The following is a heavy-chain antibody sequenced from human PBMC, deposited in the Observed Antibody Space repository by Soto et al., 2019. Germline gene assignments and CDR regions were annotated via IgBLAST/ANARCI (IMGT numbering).Heavy chain of an antibody. CDR2: ILSNDEK. D-gene: IGHD3-10*01. CDR3: ARIIGPEALWFGAPSGMDV. CDR1: GFSLSNARMG. J-gene: IGHJ6*02. Sequence: QVTLKESGPVLVKPTETLTLTCTVSGFSLSNARMGVSWIRQPPGKALEWLAHILSNDEKSYSTSLKSRLTISKDTSKSQVVLTMTNMGPVDTATYYCARIIGPEALWFGAPSGMDVWGQGTTVTVSS. V-gene: IGHV2-26*01.